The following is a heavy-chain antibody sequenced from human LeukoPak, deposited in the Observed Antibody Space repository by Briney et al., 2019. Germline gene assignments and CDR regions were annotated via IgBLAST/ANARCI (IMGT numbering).Heavy chain of an antibody. Sequence: SETLSLTCAVYGGSFSGYYWSWIRQPPGKGLEWIGEINHSGSTNYNPSLKSRVTISVDTSKNQFSLKLSSVTAADTAVYYCARGPYYYGSGPGGWFDPWGQGTLVTVSS. CDR3: ARGPYYYGSGPGGWFDP. CDR1: GGSFSGYY. V-gene: IGHV4-34*01. D-gene: IGHD3-10*01. CDR2: INHSGST. J-gene: IGHJ5*02.